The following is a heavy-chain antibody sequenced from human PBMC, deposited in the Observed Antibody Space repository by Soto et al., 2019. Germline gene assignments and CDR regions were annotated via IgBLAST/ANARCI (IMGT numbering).Heavy chain of an antibody. D-gene: IGHD2-15*01. CDR3: AEDIPSQGSCSGGSCYPA. CDR2: ISWNGGSI. CDR1: GFTFDDYA. Sequence: EVQLVESGGGLVQPGRSLRLSCAASGFTFDDYAMHWVRQAPGKGLEWVSGISWNGGSIGYADSVKGRFTISRDNAKNSLYLQMNSLRAEDKALYYCAEDIPSQGSCSGGSCYPAWGQGTLVTVSS. J-gene: IGHJ4*02. V-gene: IGHV3-9*01.